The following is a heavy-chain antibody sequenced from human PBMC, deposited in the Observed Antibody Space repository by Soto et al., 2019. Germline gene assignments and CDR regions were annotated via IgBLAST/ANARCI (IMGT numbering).Heavy chain of an antibody. CDR3: ARYDFGTFDY. J-gene: IGHJ4*02. CDR2: IYHTEST. Sequence: PKETLSRKCVDFGDSSSISLRWSWVRQPPGKGLEWIGEIYHTESTVYNPSLKSRVTISVDKSKNQFSLNLDSVTAADTAVYYCARYDFGTFDYWGRGILVTVSS. D-gene: IGHD4-17*01. V-gene: IGHV4-4*02. CDR1: GDSSSISLR.